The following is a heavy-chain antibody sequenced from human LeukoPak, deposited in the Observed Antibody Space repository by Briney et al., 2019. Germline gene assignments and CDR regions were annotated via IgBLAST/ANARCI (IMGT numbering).Heavy chain of an antibody. CDR2: IHYSGST. V-gene: IGHV4-59*01. CDR3: ARGSDYYGSGIKYNWFDP. D-gene: IGHD3-10*01. J-gene: IGHJ5*02. CDR1: GGSISTYY. Sequence: SETLSLTCTVSGGSISTYYWNWIRQPPGQGLEWIGYIHYSGSTNYNPSLKSRVTISVDTSKNQFSLNLKSVTAADTAVYYCARGSDYYGSGIKYNWFDPWGQGTLVTVSS.